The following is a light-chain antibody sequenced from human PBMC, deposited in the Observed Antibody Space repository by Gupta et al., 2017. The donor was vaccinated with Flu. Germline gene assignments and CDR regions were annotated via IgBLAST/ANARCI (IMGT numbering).Light chain of an antibody. CDR3: CSYAGTYTLGV. CDR2: DVT. CDR1: SSDVDHYNY. Sequence: QSALTQPRSVSGSPGQSVTISCTGTSSDVDHYNYVSWYQQHPGKAPKLIIYDVTKRPSGVPDRFSGSKSGNTASLTISGLQAEDEASYYCCSYAGTYTLGVFGGGTKLTVL. V-gene: IGLV2-11*01. J-gene: IGLJ3*02.